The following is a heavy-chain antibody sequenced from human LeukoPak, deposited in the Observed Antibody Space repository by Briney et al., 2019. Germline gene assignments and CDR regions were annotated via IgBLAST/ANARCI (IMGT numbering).Heavy chain of an antibody. Sequence: GGSLRLSCAASGFTFSSYAMSWVRQAPGKGLEWVSAISGSGGSTYYADSVKGRFTISRDNSKNTLYLQMNSLRAEDTAVYYCAKEHLEYCSSTSCSLGSDFDYWGQGTLVTVSS. J-gene: IGHJ4*02. V-gene: IGHV3-23*01. CDR2: ISGSGGST. CDR3: AKEHLEYCSSTSCSLGSDFDY. CDR1: GFTFSSYA. D-gene: IGHD2-2*01.